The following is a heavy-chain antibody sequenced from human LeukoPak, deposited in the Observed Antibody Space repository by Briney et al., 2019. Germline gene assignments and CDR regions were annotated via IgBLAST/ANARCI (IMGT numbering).Heavy chain of an antibody. J-gene: IGHJ3*02. CDR2: ISPSGGDT. D-gene: IGHD5-24*01. Sequence: GGSLRLSCAASGFTFTNYAMNWVRQAPGKGLVWVSTISPSGGDTYYADSVKGRFTISKDISKNTLYLQMNSLRAEDTAVYYCARRAYNWGAFDIWGQGTMVTVSS. CDR3: ARRAYNWGAFDI. CDR1: GFTFTNYA. V-gene: IGHV3-23*01.